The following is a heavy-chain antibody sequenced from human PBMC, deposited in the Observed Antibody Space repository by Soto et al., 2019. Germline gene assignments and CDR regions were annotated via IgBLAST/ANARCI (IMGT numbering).Heavy chain of an antibody. CDR3: ARGSVTGTTLDY. D-gene: IGHD1-7*01. J-gene: IGHJ4*02. CDR2: ISSSSSYI. V-gene: IGHV3-21*01. CDR1: GFTFSSYS. Sequence: PGGSLRLSCAASGFTFSSYSMNWVRQAPGKGLEWVSSISSSSSYIYYADSVKGRFTISRDNAKNSLYLQMNSLRAEDTAVYYCARGSVTGTTLDYWGQGTLVTVSS.